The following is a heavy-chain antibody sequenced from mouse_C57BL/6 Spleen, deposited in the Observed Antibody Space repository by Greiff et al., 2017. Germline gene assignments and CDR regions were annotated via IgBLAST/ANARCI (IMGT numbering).Heavy chain of an antibody. D-gene: IGHD2-3*01. Sequence: EVQLVESGGGLVKPGGSLKLSCAASGFTFSDYGMHWVRQAPEKGLEWVAYISSGSSTIYYADTVKGRFTIARDNAKNTLFLQMPSLRSEDTAMYYCARGYDYWYFDVWGTGTTVTVSS. J-gene: IGHJ1*03. CDR3: ARGYDYWYFDV. CDR1: GFTFSDYG. CDR2: ISSGSSTI. V-gene: IGHV5-17*01.